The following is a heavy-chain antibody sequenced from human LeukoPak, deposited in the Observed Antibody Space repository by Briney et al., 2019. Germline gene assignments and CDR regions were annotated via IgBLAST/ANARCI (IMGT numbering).Heavy chain of an antibody. CDR2: INHSGST. CDR1: GGSFSGYY. CDR3: ATPGGYSYGPDFDY. Sequence: PSETLSLTCAVYGGSFSGYYWSWIRQPPGKGLEWIGEINHSGSTNYNPSLKSRVTISVDTSKNQFSLKLSSVTAADTAVYYCATPGGYSYGPDFDYWGQGTLVTVSS. D-gene: IGHD5-18*01. J-gene: IGHJ4*02. V-gene: IGHV4-34*01.